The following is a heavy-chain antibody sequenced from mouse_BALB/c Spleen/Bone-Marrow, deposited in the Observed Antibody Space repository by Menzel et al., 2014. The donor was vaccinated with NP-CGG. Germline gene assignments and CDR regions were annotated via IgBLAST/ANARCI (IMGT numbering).Heavy chain of an antibody. V-gene: IGHV1-80*01. J-gene: IGHJ2*01. CDR1: GYAFSIYW. CDR3: ARGGISIDY. Sequence: QVHVKQSGAELVRPGSSAKISCKASGYAFSIYWMNWVKPRPGQGLEWIGQIYPGDDDTDYNGKFKGRATLTADRSSSTAYMQLNSLTSEDSAVYFCARGGISIDYWGQGTTLTVSS. CDR2: IYPGDDDT.